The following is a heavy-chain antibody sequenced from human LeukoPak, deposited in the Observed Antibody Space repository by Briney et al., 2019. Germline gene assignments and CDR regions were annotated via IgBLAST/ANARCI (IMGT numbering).Heavy chain of an antibody. CDR2: ISWNSGSI. J-gene: IGHJ6*03. D-gene: IGHD2-15*01. CDR3: AKGGGCSGGSCRYYYYYYYMDV. V-gene: IGHV3-9*01. Sequence: GGSLRLSCAASGFTFDDYAMHWVRQAPGKGLEWFSGISWNSGSIGYADSVKGRFTISRDNAKNSLYLQMNSLRAEDTALYYCAKGGGCSGGSCRYYYYYYYMDVWGKGTTVTVSS. CDR1: GFTFDDYA.